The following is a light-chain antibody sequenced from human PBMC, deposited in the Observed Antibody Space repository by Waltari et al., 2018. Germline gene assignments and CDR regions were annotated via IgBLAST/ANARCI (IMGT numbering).Light chain of an antibody. CDR1: QSVSRS. CDR3: QHYVRLPAT. V-gene: IGKV3-20*01. J-gene: IGKJ1*01. CDR2: GAS. Sequence: LSPGERATLSCRASQSVSRSLAWYQQKPGQAPRLLIYGASNRATGIPDRFSGSGSGTDFSLIITRLEPEDFAMYYCQHYVRLPATFGQGTKVEI.